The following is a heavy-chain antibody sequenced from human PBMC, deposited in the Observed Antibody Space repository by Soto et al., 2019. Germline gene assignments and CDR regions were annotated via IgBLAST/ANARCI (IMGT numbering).Heavy chain of an antibody. Sequence: EVQLVESGGGLVQPGRSLRLSCAASGFTFDDYAMHWVRQAPGKGLEWVSGISWNSGSIGYADSVKGRFTISRDNAKNSLYLQMNSLRDEDTALYYCAKDALGYCSGGSCYWDAFDIWGQGTMVTVSS. D-gene: IGHD2-15*01. J-gene: IGHJ3*02. V-gene: IGHV3-9*01. CDR2: ISWNSGSI. CDR1: GFTFDDYA. CDR3: AKDALGYCSGGSCYWDAFDI.